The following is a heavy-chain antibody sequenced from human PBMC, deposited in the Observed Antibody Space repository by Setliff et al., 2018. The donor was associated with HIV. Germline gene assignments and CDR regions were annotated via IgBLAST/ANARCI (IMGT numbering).Heavy chain of an antibody. CDR1: GYTFTDYF. J-gene: IGHJ4*02. CDR3: ARQLSNSLDY. CDR2: ISPNNGET. V-gene: IGHV1-2*02. D-gene: IGHD7-27*01. Sequence: ASVKVSCKSSGYTFTDYFMHWVRQAPGQGLEWMGWISPNNGETNIPQRFQGRVTMTRDTSINTAYMELNSLRSDDTAVYYCARQLSNSLDYWGQGTLVTVSS.